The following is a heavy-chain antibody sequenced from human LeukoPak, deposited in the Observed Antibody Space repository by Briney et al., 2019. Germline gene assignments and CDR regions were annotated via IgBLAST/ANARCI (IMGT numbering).Heavy chain of an antibody. D-gene: IGHD4-23*01. V-gene: IGHV3-33*06. CDR1: GFTFSSYG. CDR3: AKDRYDYGGNSPFEY. CDR2: IWYDGSNK. J-gene: IGHJ4*02. Sequence: GRSLRLSCAASGFTFSSYGMHWVRQAPGKGLEWVAVIWYDGSNKYYADSVKGRFTISRDNSKNTLYLQMNSLRAEDTAVYYCAKDRYDYGGNSPFEYWGQGTLVTVSS.